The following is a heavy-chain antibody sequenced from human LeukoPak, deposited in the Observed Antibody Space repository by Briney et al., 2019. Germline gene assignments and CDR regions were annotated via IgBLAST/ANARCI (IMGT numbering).Heavy chain of an antibody. CDR3: AREEYSGSYYFDY. CDR1: GFTFSSYS. V-gene: IGHV3-21*01. J-gene: IGHJ4*02. D-gene: IGHD1-26*01. CDR2: ISSSSSYI. Sequence: PGGSLRLSCAASGFTFSSYSMNWVRQAPGKGLEWVSSISSSSSYIYYADSVKGRFTISRDNAKNSLYLQMDSLRAEDTAVYYCAREEYSGSYYFDYWGQGTLVTVSS.